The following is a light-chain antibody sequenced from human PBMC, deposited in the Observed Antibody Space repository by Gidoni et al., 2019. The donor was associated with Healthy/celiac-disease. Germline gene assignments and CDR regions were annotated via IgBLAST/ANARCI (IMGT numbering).Light chain of an antibody. J-gene: IGLJ3*02. CDR1: ALPTEY. Sequence: SYQLTQPPSVYVPPGHTARITCSGDALPTEYAHWYKQKPGQDPVMVIYKDSERPSGIPARLSGSSSGRTVTVTISGVQAEDDADYYCKSADSSGTSLVFGGGTKLTVL. CDR3: KSADSSGTSLV. V-gene: IGLV3-25*02. CDR2: KDS.